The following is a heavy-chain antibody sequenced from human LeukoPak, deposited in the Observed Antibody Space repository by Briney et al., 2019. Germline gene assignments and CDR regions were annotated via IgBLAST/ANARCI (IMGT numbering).Heavy chain of an antibody. CDR2: MNPGDSKT. CDR3: ASIDRGWYQAGY. V-gene: IGHV5-51*01. J-gene: IGHJ4*02. CDR1: GFIFTGRW. Sequence: GESLKISCKASGFIFTGRWIGWVRQMPGKGLEWMGSMNPGDSKTEYSPPFQGQVTISADKSINTAYLQWSSLKASDTAIYYCASIDRGWYQAGYWGQGTLVTVSS. D-gene: IGHD6-19*01.